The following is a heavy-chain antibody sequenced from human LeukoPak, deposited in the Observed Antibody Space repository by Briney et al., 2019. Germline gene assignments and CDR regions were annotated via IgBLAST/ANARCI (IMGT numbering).Heavy chain of an antibody. D-gene: IGHD6-6*01. V-gene: IGHV3-53*01. CDR2: IYSGGST. Sequence: GGSLRLSCAASGFTVSSNYMSWVRQAPGKGLEWVSVIYSGGSTYYADSVKGRFTISRDNSKNTLYLQMNSPRAEDTAVYYCARDSSSLYYYGMDVWGQGTTVTVSS. CDR3: ARDSSSLYYYGMDV. J-gene: IGHJ6*02. CDR1: GFTVSSNY.